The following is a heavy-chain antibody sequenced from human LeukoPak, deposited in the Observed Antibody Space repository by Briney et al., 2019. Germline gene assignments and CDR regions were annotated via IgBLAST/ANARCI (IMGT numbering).Heavy chain of an antibody. CDR1: GGSISSSDYY. V-gene: IGHV4-39*01. D-gene: IGHD4-23*01. J-gene: IGHJ3*02. CDR2: IYYSGST. Sequence: SETLSLTCTVSGGSISSSDYYWGWIRQPPGKGLEWIGSIYYSGSTYYNPSLKSRVTISIDTSKNQFSLKLSSVTAADTAVHYCARRDAVEKTFDIWGQGTMVTVSS. CDR3: ARRDAVEKTFDI.